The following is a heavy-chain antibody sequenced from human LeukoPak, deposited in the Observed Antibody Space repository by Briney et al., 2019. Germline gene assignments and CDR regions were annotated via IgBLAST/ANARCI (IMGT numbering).Heavy chain of an antibody. V-gene: IGHV3-23*01. CDR3: AKEVYGSGPYYLDY. Sequence: GGSLRLSCAASGFTFSSYAMSWVRQAPGKGPQWVSAISRGGDSPYYADSVKGRFTISRDNSRNTLYLQMNSLRAEDTAIYYCAKEVYGSGPYYLDYWGQGTLVTVSS. J-gene: IGHJ4*02. CDR1: GFTFSSYA. CDR2: ISRGGDSP. D-gene: IGHD3-10*01.